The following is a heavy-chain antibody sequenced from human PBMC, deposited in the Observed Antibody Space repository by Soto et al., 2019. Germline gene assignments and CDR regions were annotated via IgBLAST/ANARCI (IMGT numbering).Heavy chain of an antibody. D-gene: IGHD6-13*01. CDR1: GYSFTSYW. CDR3: ARQYRSSWSLYYFDY. CDR2: IYPGDSDT. V-gene: IGHV5-51*01. Sequence: GESLKISCRSSGYSFTSYWIAWVRQMPGKGLEWMGIIYPGDSDTRYSPSFQGQVTISADKSISTAYLQWSSLKASDTAMYYCARQYRSSWSLYYFDYWGQGTLVTVSS. J-gene: IGHJ4*02.